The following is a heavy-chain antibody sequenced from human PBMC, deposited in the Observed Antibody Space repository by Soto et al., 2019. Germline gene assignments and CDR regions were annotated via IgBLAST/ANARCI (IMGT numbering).Heavy chain of an antibody. CDR1: GGSISSYY. CDR3: ARDSRAPGLEYCSGGSCYYYYGMDV. D-gene: IGHD2-15*01. CDR2: IYYSGST. V-gene: IGHV4-59*01. Sequence: PSETLSLTCTVSGGSISSYYWSWIRQPPGKGLEWIGYIYYSGSTNYNPSLKSRVTISVDTSKNQFSLKLSSVTAADTAVYYCARDSRAPGLEYCSGGSCYYYYGMDVWGQGTTVTVSS. J-gene: IGHJ6*02.